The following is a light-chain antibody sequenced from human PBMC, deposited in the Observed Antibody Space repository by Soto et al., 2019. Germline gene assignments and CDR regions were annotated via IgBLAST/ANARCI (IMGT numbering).Light chain of an antibody. J-gene: IGKJ1*01. V-gene: IGKV1-5*03. CDR2: IAS. CDR1: QTIIRW. CDR3: QHYNSYSEA. Sequence: DIQRTRSRSTRSGSVGDRVTITCRASQTIIRWLAWYQQKPGKARKLLIYIASTVKSGTPSRFSGRGYGREFTLTIRSLEPDDFATYYYQHYNSYSEALGQGTKVDLK.